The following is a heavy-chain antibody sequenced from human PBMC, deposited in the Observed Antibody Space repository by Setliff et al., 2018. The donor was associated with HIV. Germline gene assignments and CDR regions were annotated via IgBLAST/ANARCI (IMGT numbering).Heavy chain of an antibody. Sequence: SETLSLTCTVSGGSISSFFWSWIRQPPGKGLEWIGHIFYTGSTNYNPSLKSRVTISIDTSKNQFSLKLSSVTAADTAVYYCARQRGGRVTIFGVSGGWFDPWGQGTLVTVSS. D-gene: IGHD3-3*01. CDR2: IFYTGST. CDR1: GGSISSFF. J-gene: IGHJ5*02. CDR3: ARQRGGRVTIFGVSGGWFDP. V-gene: IGHV4-59*08.